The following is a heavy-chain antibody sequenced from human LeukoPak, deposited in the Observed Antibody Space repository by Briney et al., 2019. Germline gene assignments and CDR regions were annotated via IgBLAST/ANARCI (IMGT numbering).Heavy chain of an antibody. CDR3: TKGGRYYDFWSGPGPD. CDR2: IRYDGSNK. J-gene: IGHJ4*02. CDR1: GFIFSSYG. Sequence: GGSLRLSCAASGFIFSSYGMHWVRQAPGKGLEWVTFIRYDGSNKYYADSVKGRFTISRDNSKNTLYLQMNSLRAEDTAVYYCTKGGRYYDFWSGPGPDWGQGTLVTVSS. V-gene: IGHV3-30*02. D-gene: IGHD3-3*01.